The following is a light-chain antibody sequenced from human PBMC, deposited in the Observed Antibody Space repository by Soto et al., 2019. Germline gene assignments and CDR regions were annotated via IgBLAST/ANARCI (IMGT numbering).Light chain of an antibody. Sequence: EIVLTQSPATLSLSPGERATLSCRASQSVRSFLVWFQQKPGQAPRLLIYDASNRATGVPARFSGSGSGTDFTLTISSLEPEDFGVYYCQQRSNWPPYTFGQGTKLEIK. V-gene: IGKV3-11*01. J-gene: IGKJ2*01. CDR3: QQRSNWPPYT. CDR1: QSVRSF. CDR2: DAS.